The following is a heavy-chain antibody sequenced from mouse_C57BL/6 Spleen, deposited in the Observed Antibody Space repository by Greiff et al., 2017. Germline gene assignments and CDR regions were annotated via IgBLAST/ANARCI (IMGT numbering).Heavy chain of an antibody. D-gene: IGHD1-1*01. CDR1: GFSLTSYG. CDR3: ARGTSSYWDFDV. Sequence: VQLVESGPGLVAPSQSLSITCTVSGFSLTSYGVHWVRQPPGKGLEWLVVIWSDGSTTNNSALKSRLSISKDNSKSQVFLKMNSRQTDDPAMYYCARGTSSYWDFDVWGTGTTVTVSS. V-gene: IGHV2-6*03. J-gene: IGHJ1*03. CDR2: IWSDGST.